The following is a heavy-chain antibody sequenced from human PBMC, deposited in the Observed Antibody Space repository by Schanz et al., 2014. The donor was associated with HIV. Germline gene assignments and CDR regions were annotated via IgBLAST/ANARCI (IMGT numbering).Heavy chain of an antibody. CDR1: GFTFNNYG. D-gene: IGHD1-1*01. CDR3: TKEVPPDV. J-gene: IGHJ6*02. Sequence: VQLVESGGGAVQPGKSLRLSCAASGFTFNNYGMHWVRQAPGKGLEWVSGISGNGGSTYHADSVKGRFTISRDNSKNTLYLQMNSLRAEDTAVYYCTKEVPPDVWGQGTTVTVSS. V-gene: IGHV3-23*04. CDR2: ISGNGGST.